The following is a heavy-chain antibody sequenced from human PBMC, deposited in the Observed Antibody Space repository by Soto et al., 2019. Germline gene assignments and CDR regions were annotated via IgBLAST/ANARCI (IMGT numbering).Heavy chain of an antibody. Sequence: GGSLRLSCAVSGLTFSNYGMHWVRQAPGKGLEWVAVISYDGSNKYYADSVKGRFTISRDNSKNTLYLQMNRLRAEDTAVYYCAKATNFDWLSHFDYWGQGTLVTVS. CDR2: ISYDGSNK. CDR3: AKATNFDWLSHFDY. J-gene: IGHJ4*02. D-gene: IGHD3-9*01. CDR1: GLTFSNYG. V-gene: IGHV3-30*18.